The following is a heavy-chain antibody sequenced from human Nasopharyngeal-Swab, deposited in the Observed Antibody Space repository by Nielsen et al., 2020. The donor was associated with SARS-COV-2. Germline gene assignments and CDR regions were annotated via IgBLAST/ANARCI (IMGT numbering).Heavy chain of an antibody. CDR2: ISSSSSYI. V-gene: IGHV3-21*01. CDR3: ARALRLVAGMNGY. Sequence: GESLKISCAASGFTFSSYSMNWVRQAPGKGLEWVSSISSSSSYIYYADSVKGRFTISRDNAKNSLYLQMNSLRAEDTAVYYCARALRLVAGMNGYWGQGTLVTVSS. D-gene: IGHD6-19*01. J-gene: IGHJ4*02. CDR1: GFTFSSYS.